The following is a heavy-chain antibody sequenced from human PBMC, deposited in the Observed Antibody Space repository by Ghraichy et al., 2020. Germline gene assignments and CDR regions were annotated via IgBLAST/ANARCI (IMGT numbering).Heavy chain of an antibody. Sequence: GGSLRLSCAASGFTFSSYSMNWVRQAPGKGLEWVASISSSSSSIYYADSLKGRFTISRDNAKNSLYLQMNSLRAEDTALYYCARNLYGITASYYYYGMDVWGKGTPVIVSS. J-gene: IGHJ6*04. CDR3: ARNLYGITASYYYYGMDV. D-gene: IGHD1-20*01. CDR2: ISSSSSSI. V-gene: IGHV3-21*01. CDR1: GFTFSSYS.